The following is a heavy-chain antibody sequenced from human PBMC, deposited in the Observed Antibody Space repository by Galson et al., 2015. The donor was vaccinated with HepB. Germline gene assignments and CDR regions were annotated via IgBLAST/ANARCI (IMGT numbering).Heavy chain of an antibody. CDR3: TRWGGGSDRNRCYEGV. J-gene: IGHJ6*04. V-gene: IGHV3-64*01. D-gene: IGHD2-2*01. CDR2: ISQIGDYT. CDR1: GFSFSTYA. Sequence: SLRLSCAASGFSFSTYAMHWVRQAPGKGLEYVSSISQIGDYTYYGNSVRGRFTISRVNSENTLYLHMGSLTAEDTAVYYCTRWGGGSDRNRCYEGVWGKGTTVTVSS.